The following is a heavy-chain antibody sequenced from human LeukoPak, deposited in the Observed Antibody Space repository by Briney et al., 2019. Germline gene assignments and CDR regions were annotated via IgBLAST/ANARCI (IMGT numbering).Heavy chain of an antibody. D-gene: IGHD2-2*01. Sequence: GGSLRLSCAASGFTFSSYGMHWVRQAPGKGLEWVAFIRYDGSNKYYADSVKGRFTISRDNSKNSLYLQMNSLRAEDTAVYYCAKDPRRYCSSTSCSHNPFDIWGQGTMVTVSS. CDR3: AKDPRRYCSSTSCSHNPFDI. CDR2: IRYDGSNK. CDR1: GFTFSSYG. V-gene: IGHV3-30*02. J-gene: IGHJ3*02.